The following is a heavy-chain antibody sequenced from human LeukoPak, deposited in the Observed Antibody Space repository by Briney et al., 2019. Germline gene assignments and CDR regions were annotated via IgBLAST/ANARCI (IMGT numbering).Heavy chain of an antibody. CDR1: GYTFTGYY. CDR3: ARGVYVWGSYRDAFDI. V-gene: IGHV1-2*02. CDR2: INPNSGGT. Sequence: ASVKVSCKASGYTFTGYYMHWVRQAPGQGLEWMGWINPNSGGTNYAQKFQGRVTMTTDTSTSTAYMELRSLRSDDTAVYYCARGVYVWGSYRDAFDIWGQGTMVTVSS. D-gene: IGHD3-16*02. J-gene: IGHJ3*02.